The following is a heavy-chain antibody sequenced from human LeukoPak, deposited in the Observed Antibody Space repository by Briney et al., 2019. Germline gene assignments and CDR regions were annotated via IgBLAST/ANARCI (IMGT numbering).Heavy chain of an antibody. J-gene: IGHJ4*02. D-gene: IGHD6-13*01. Sequence: ASVKVSCKASGYTFTSYDINWVRQATGQGLEWMGWINPNSGGTNYAQKFQGRVTMTRDTSISTAYMELSRLRSDDTAVYYCAGGIAAAGDLDYWGQGTLVTVSS. CDR1: GYTFTSYD. CDR2: INPNSGGT. V-gene: IGHV1-2*02. CDR3: AGGIAAAGDLDY.